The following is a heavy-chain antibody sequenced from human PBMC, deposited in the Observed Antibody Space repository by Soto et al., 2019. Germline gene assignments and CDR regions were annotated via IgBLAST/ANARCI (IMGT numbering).Heavy chain of an antibody. D-gene: IGHD3-9*01. V-gene: IGHV3-43D*04. CDR2: ISWDGGST. CDR3: AKGEGYYDILTGRYGMDV. J-gene: IGHJ6*02. CDR1: GFTFDDYA. Sequence: PVGSLRVSCAASGFTFDDYAMHWVRQAPGKGLEWVSLISWDGGSTYYADSVKGRFTISSDNSKNSLYLQMNSLRAEDTALYYCAKGEGYYDILTGRYGMDVWGQGTTVTVS.